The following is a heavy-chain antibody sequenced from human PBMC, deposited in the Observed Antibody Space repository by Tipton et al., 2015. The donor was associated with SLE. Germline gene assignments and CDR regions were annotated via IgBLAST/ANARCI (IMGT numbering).Heavy chain of an antibody. Sequence: TLSLTCTVSGGSISSHYWSWIRQPAGKGLEWIGRIYSSGSTDYNPSLNSRAIISVETSQNQVSLKLTSATAADTAMYYFASKREGTGTPTGWGQGTLVTVSS. CDR3: ASKREGTGTPTG. J-gene: IGHJ4*02. V-gene: IGHV4-4*07. CDR1: GGSISSHY. D-gene: IGHD1-7*01. CDR2: IYSSGST.